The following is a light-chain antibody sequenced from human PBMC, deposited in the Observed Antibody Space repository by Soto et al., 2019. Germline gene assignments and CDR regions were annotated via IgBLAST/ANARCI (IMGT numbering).Light chain of an antibody. CDR2: GAS. CDR3: QQDYNLPPWT. Sequence: PGERVTLSCRASQSVSSSYLTWYQQKPGQAPRLLIYGASTRATGIPARFSGSGSGTDFTLTISSLQPEDFAVYYCQQDYNLPPWTFGQGTKVGIK. V-gene: IGKV3D-7*01. CDR1: QSVSSSY. J-gene: IGKJ1*01.